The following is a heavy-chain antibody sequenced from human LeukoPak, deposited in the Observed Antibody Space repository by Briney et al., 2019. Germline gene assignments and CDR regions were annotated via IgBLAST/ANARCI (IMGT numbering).Heavy chain of an antibody. CDR1: GFAFSSYA. CDR2: ISYDGSNK. CDR3: AKDNLPTPYSSSSFDY. V-gene: IGHV3-30*04. D-gene: IGHD6-6*01. J-gene: IGHJ4*02. Sequence: GRSLRLSCAASGFAFSSYAIHWVRQAPGKGLEWVAVISYDGSNKYYADSVKGRFTISRDNSKNTLYLQMNSLRAEDTAVYYCAKDNLPTPYSSSSFDYWGQGTLVTVSS.